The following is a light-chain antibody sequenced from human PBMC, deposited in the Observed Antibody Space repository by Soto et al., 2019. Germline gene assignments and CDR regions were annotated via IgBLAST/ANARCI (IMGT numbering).Light chain of an antibody. V-gene: IGLV2-14*01. CDR1: DIGDYDY. Sequence: QCPLTQPASVSGSRGQSITISCTGSDIGDYDYVSWYQQHPGKVPELIIYEVTNRPSGVSNRFSGSKSGNTASLTISGLQSDDEADYYRSSFTTIGTYVFGTGTKVTVL. CDR3: SSFTTIGTYV. CDR2: EVT. J-gene: IGLJ1*01.